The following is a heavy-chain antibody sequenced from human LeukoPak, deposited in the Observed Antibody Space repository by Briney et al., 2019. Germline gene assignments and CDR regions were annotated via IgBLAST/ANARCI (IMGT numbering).Heavy chain of an antibody. CDR3: AEALGGWELVCLFDY. D-gene: IGHD1-26*01. V-gene: IGHV3-9*01. Sequence: GRSLRLSCAASGFTFDDYAMHWVRQAPGKGLEWVSGISWNSGSIGYADSVKGRFTISRDNAKNSLYLQMNSLRAEDTALYYCAEALGGWELVCLFDYWGQGTLVTVSS. CDR1: GFTFDDYA. J-gene: IGHJ4*02. CDR2: ISWNSGSI.